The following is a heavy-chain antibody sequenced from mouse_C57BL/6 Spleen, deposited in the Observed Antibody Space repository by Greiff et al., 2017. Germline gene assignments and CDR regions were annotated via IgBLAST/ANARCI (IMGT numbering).Heavy chain of an antibody. D-gene: IGHD2-4*01. Sequence: EVKLVESVAELVRPGASVKLSCTASGFNIKDTYMHWVKQRPEQGLEWIGRIDPANGNTKYAPKFQGKATIPADTSSNTAYLKLRSLTSVDTAIXSCALVYYDYDCFDYWGQGTTLTVSS. CDR1: GFNIKDTY. J-gene: IGHJ2*01. CDR3: ALVYYDYDCFDY. CDR2: IDPANGNT. V-gene: IGHV14-3*01.